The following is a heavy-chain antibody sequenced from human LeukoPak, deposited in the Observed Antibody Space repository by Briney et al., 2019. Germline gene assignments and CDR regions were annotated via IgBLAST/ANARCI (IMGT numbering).Heavy chain of an antibody. Sequence: GGSLRLSCAASGFTFSSYAMSWVRQAPGKGLEWVSAISGSGGSTYYADSVKGRFTIYRDNSKNTLYLQMNSLRAEDTAVYYCAKDRRFLEWLSSPFYYMDVWGKGTTVTVSS. CDR2: ISGSGGST. CDR1: GFTFSSYA. D-gene: IGHD3-3*01. CDR3: AKDRRFLEWLSSPFYYMDV. J-gene: IGHJ6*03. V-gene: IGHV3-23*01.